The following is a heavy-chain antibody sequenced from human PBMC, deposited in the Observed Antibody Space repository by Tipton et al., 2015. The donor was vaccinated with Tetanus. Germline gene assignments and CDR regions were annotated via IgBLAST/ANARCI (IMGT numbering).Heavy chain of an antibody. Sequence: TLSLTCNVSGGSIRSSSYYWAWIRQTPEKGLEWIVSMYYSGSTYYSPSLNSRVSISMDTSKNQFSLKVRSVTAADTAMYYCARQVSTFGDQLPPSYFDSWGQGTLVSVPS. D-gene: IGHD3-10*01. CDR1: GGSIRSSSYY. V-gene: IGHV4-39*01. J-gene: IGHJ4*02. CDR2: MYYSGST. CDR3: ARQVSTFGDQLPPSYFDS.